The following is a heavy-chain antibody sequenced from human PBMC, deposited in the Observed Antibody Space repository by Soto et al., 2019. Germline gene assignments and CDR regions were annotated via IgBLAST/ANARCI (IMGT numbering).Heavy chain of an antibody. CDR1: GYTFTSYY. D-gene: IGHD6-13*01. CDR3: ARDQQHPTAYYYGMDV. J-gene: IGHJ6*02. Sequence: ASVKVSCKASGYTFTSYYMHWVRQAPGQGLEWMGIINPSGGSTSYAQKFQGRVTMTRDTSTSTVYMELSSLRSEDTAVYYCARDQQHPTAYYYGMDVWGQGTTVTV. CDR2: INPSGGST. V-gene: IGHV1-46*01.